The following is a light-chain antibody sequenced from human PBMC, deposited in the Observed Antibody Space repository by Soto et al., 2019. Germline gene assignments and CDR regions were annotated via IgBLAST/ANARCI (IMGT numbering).Light chain of an antibody. CDR1: QSVGSH. Sequence: IVMTQSPATLSVSPGEGVTLSCRASQSVGSHLAWYQQKPGQPPRLLIYGASTRATGIPARFSGSGFGTEFTLTISSLQSEDFAVYYCQQYKNWPLFGQGTRLEIK. J-gene: IGKJ5*01. CDR2: GAS. V-gene: IGKV3-15*01. CDR3: QQYKNWPL.